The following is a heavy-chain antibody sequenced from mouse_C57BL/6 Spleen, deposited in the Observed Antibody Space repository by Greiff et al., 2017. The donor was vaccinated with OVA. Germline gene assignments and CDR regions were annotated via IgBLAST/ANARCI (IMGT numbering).Heavy chain of an antibody. CDR2: IYPGDGDT. Sequence: QVQLQQSGPELVKPGASVKISCKASGYAFSSSWMNWVKQRPGKGLEWIGRIYPGDGDTNYNGKVKGKATLTADKSSSTAYMQLSSLTSEDSAVYFCARLGDVYYLYFDFWGQGTTLTVSS. V-gene: IGHV1-82*01. D-gene: IGHD2-3*01. CDR1: GYAFSSSW. J-gene: IGHJ2*01. CDR3: ARLGDVYYLYFDF.